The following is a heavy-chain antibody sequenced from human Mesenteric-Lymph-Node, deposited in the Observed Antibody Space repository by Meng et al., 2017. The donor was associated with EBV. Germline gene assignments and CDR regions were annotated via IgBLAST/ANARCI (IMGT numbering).Heavy chain of an antibody. CDR2: ISGYNGNT. CDR3: ARDATDCSGGSCYRILDF. D-gene: IGHD2-15*01. V-gene: IGHV1-18*01. Sequence: QVQLVQSGAEVKKPVASVKGSCKAAGYTFASDVMNWVRQAPGQGLEWMGWISGYNGNTNYAQKFQGRVTMTKDTSTGTAYMELRSLRSDDTALYFCARDATDCSGGSCYRILDFWGQGTLVTVSS. J-gene: IGHJ4*02. CDR1: GYTFASDV.